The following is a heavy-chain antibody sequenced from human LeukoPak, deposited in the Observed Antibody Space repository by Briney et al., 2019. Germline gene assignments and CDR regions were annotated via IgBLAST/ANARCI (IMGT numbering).Heavy chain of an antibody. CDR2: INPNSGGT. J-gene: IGHJ4*02. Sequence: ASVKVSCKASGYTFTGYYMHWVRQAPGQGFEWMGWINPNSGGTNYAQKFQGRVTMTRDTSISTAYMELSRLRSDDTAVYYCARDLAGRQYSSSSSDYWGQGTLVTVSS. V-gene: IGHV1-2*02. CDR3: ARDLAGRQYSSSSSDY. D-gene: IGHD6-6*01. CDR1: GYTFTGYY.